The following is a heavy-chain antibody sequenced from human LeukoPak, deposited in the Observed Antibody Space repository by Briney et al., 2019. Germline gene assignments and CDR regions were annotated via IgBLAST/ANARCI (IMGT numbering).Heavy chain of an antibody. Sequence: GGSLRLFCAASGFTFDEYGMHWVRQAPGKGLEWVSGISWNSGGIGYADSVKGRFTISRDNAKKSLYLQMNSLRPEDTALYYCTKAPGTLGVKGYFDYWGQGTLVTLSS. CDR1: GFTFDEYG. CDR3: TKAPGTLGVKGYFDY. V-gene: IGHV3-9*01. CDR2: ISWNSGGI. J-gene: IGHJ4*02. D-gene: IGHD1-26*01.